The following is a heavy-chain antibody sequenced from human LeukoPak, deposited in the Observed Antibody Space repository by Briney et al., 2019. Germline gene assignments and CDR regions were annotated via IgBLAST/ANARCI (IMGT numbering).Heavy chain of an antibody. D-gene: IGHD6-13*01. V-gene: IGHV5-51*01. J-gene: IGHJ1*01. CDR1: GYSFTSYW. CDR2: IYPGDSDT. Sequence: GESLKISCKGSGYSFTSYWIGWGRQMPGKGLEWMGSIYPGDSDTRYSPSFQGQVTISADKSIRTACLQWSSLKASDTAMYYCARTSSSWRAEYFQHWGQGTLVTVSS. CDR3: ARTSSSWRAEYFQH.